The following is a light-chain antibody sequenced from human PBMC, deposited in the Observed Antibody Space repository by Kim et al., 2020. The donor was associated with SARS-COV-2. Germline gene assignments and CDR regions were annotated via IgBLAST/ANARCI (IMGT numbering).Light chain of an antibody. CDR1: SSDVGGYNF. V-gene: IGLV2-14*01. CDR3: SSYTSSYTVV. Sequence: QSVLTQPASVSGSPGQSITISCTGSSSDVGGYNFVSWYQQHPGKAPKLMIYEVSNRPSGVSSRFSGSKSGNTASLTISGLQAEDEADYYCSSYTSSYTVVIGGGTQLTVL. J-gene: IGLJ2*01. CDR2: EVS.